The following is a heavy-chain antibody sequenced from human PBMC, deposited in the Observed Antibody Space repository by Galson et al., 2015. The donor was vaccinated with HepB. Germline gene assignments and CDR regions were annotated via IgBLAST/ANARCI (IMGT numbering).Heavy chain of an antibody. Sequence: SLRLSCAASGFTFSSYGMHWVRQAPGKGLEWVAVIWYDGSNKYYADSVKGRFTISRDNSKNTLYLQMNSLRAEDTAVYYCARDPLNLLGLDYWGQGTLVTVSS. CDR1: GFTFSSYG. CDR3: ARDPLNLLGLDY. CDR2: IWYDGSNK. J-gene: IGHJ4*02. D-gene: IGHD3-10*01. V-gene: IGHV3-33*08.